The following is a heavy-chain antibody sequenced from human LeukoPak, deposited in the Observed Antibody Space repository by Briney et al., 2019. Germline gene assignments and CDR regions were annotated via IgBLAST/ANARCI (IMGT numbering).Heavy chain of an antibody. CDR2: INAGNGNT. D-gene: IGHD6-19*01. CDR1: GYTFTSYA. J-gene: IGHJ4*02. V-gene: IGHV1-3*01. CDR3: ARVSIAVAAGDY. Sequence: AASVKVSCKASGYTFTSYAMHWVRQAPGQRLEWMGWINAGNGNTKYSQKFQGRVTITRDTSASTAYMELSSLRSEDTAVYYCARVSIAVAAGDYWGQGTLVTVSS.